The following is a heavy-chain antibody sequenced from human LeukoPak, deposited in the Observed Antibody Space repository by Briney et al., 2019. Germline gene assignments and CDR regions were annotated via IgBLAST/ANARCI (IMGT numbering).Heavy chain of an antibody. V-gene: IGHV3-21*01. CDR3: ARVPSDY. J-gene: IGHJ4*02. CDR1: GFTFSTYS. CDR2: ISSGSSYI. Sequence: KSGGSLRLSCAASGFTFSTYSMNWVRQAPGKGLEWVSSISSGSSYIYYADSVKGRFTISRDNAKNSLYLQMNSLRAEDTAMYFCARVPSDYWGQGTLVTVSS.